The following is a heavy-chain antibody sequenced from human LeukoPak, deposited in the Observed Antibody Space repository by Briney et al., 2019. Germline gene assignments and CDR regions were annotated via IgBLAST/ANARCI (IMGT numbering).Heavy chain of an antibody. CDR3: ARDGYSSSWQAFDY. D-gene: IGHD6-13*01. V-gene: IGHV4-4*07. J-gene: IGHJ4*02. CDR2: IYTSGST. Sequence: SETLSLTCSVSGGSISSYYWNWIRQPAGKGLEWIGRIYTSGSTNYNPSLKSRVTISVDTSKNQFSLKLSSVTAADTAVYYCARDGYSSSWQAFDYWGQGTLVTVSS. CDR1: GGSISSYY.